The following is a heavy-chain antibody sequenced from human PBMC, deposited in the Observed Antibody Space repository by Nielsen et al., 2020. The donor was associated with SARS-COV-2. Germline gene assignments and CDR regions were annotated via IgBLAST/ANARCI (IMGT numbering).Heavy chain of an antibody. CDR3: VKWVQLDLGYYYHGMDV. J-gene: IGHJ6*02. Sequence: GESLKISCTASGFTFDDYGMKWVRQVPGKGLEWVSGINWRGSATRYAESVKGRFTISRDNSRNTLYLQINSLRVDDTAVYYCVKWVQLDLGYYYHGMDVWGQGTTVTVSS. D-gene: IGHD6-6*01. CDR1: GFTFDDYG. CDR2: INWRGSAT. V-gene: IGHV3-20*04.